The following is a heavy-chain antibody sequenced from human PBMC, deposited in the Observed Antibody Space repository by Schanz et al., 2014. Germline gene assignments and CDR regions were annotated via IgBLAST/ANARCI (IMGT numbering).Heavy chain of an antibody. J-gene: IGHJ4*02. CDR1: GYTFTGYY. D-gene: IGHD3-10*01. V-gene: IGHV1-2*02. CDR3: GRGFSRSYIDF. CDR2: INPYNGNT. Sequence: QVQLVQSGAEMKKPGASVKVSCKASGYTFTGYYMHWVRQAPGQGLEWMGWINPYNGNTNYAQKLQVRITVTTDTATSTVYLELSSLRSDDTAGYYCGRGFSRSYIDFWGQGTLITVSS.